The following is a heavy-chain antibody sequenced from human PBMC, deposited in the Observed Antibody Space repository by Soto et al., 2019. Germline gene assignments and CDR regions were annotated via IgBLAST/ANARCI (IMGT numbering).Heavy chain of an antibody. J-gene: IGHJ4*02. D-gene: IGHD3-10*01. CDR1: GGSISSSSYY. CDR2: IYYSGST. V-gene: IGHV4-39*01. Sequence: TSETLSLTCTVSGGSISSSSYYWGWIRQPPGKGLEWIGSIYYSGSTYYNPSLKSRVTISVDTSKNQFSLRLSSVTAADTAVYYCARLRSGLWFGELLSSYFDYWGQGTLVTVSS. CDR3: ARLRSGLWFGELLSSYFDY.